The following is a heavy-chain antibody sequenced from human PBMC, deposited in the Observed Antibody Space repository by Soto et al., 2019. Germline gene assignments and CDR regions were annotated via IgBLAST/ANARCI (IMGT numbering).Heavy chain of an antibody. CDR2: IYWDDDK. J-gene: IGHJ4*02. Sequence: QITLKESGPTLVKPTQTLTLTCTFSGFSLSTSGVGVGWIRQPPGKALEWLALIYWDDDKRYSPSLKSRLTITKDTSKNQVVLTMTNIDPVDTATYYCAHASYYYDSSGYYSTTFDYWGQGTLVTVSS. V-gene: IGHV2-5*02. CDR3: AHASYYYDSSGYYSTTFDY. CDR1: GFSLSTSGVG. D-gene: IGHD3-22*01.